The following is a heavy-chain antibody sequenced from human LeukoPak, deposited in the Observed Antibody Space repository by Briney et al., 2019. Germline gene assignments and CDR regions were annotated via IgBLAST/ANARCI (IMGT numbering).Heavy chain of an antibody. Sequence: SETLSLTCAVSGGSISSSNWWSWVRPPPGKGLEWIGEIYHSGSTNYNPSLKSRVTISVDKSKNQFSLKLSSVTAADAAVYYCARERRTLNWFDPGGQGTLVTVSS. J-gene: IGHJ5*02. V-gene: IGHV4-4*02. CDR1: GGSISSSNW. CDR2: IYHSGST. CDR3: ARERRTLNWFDP.